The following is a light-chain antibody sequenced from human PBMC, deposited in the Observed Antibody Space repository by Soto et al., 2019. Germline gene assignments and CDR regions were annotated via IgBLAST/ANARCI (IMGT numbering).Light chain of an antibody. Sequence: QSALTQPASVSGSPGQSITISCTGTSSDVGSYNLVSWYQQHPGKAPKLMIYEVSKRPSGVSNRFSGSKSGNTASLTISGLQAEDEADYYCCSYAGSSPPLYVFGTGTKVTVL. CDR2: EVS. CDR3: CSYAGSSPPLYV. J-gene: IGLJ1*01. CDR1: SSDVGSYNL. V-gene: IGLV2-23*02.